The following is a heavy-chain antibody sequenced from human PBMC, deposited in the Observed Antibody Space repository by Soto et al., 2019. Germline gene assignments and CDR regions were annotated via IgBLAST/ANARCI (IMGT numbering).Heavy chain of an antibody. J-gene: IGHJ5*02. D-gene: IGHD3-10*01. CDR1: GFTFTSYS. V-gene: IGHV4-34*01. CDR3: ATASRITMVRGVENWFDP. Sequence: GSLRLSCAASGFTFTSYSMNWVRQAPGKGLEWIGEINHSGSTNYNPSLKSRVTISVDTSKNQFSLKLSSVTAADTAVYYCATASRITMVRGVENWFDPWGQGTLVTVSS. CDR2: INHSGST.